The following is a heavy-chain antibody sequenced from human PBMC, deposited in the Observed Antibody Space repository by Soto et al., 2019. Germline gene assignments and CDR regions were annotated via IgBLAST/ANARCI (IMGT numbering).Heavy chain of an antibody. CDR2: IYTRGST. J-gene: IGHJ6*02. CDR1: GDSINSHY. V-gene: IGHV4-4*07. CDR3: ARDVYSPYYYYGFDV. D-gene: IGHD5-18*01. Sequence: SETLSLTCTLSGDSINSHYWSWVRQPAGRGPEWIGRIYTRGSTDYNPSLKSRVTLSADTSKNQFSLKLRSVTAADTAVYYCARDVYSPYYYYGFDVWGQGTTVTVSS.